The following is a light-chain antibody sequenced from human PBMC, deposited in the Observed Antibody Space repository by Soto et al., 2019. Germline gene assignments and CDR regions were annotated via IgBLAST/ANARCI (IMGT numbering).Light chain of an antibody. J-gene: IGKJ2*01. CDR1: QSVSGN. V-gene: IGKV3-15*01. CDR3: QQYNNLPPFT. Sequence: EIVMTQSPATLSVSPGEGVTLSCRASQSVSGNLAWYQQKPGQAPRLLIYGASTRATGIPARFSGSGSGTEFTLTISGLQSEDFAVYYCQQYNNLPPFTFGQGTKLEIK. CDR2: GAS.